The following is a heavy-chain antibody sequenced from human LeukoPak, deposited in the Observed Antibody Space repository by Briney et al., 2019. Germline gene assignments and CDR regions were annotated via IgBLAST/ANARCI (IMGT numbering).Heavy chain of an antibody. CDR1: GYTFTSYG. CDR2: ISAYNGNT. V-gene: IGHV1-18*01. J-gene: IGHJ3*02. D-gene: IGHD1-26*01. Sequence: ASVTVSCKASGYTFTSYGISWVRQAPGQGLEWMGWISAYNGNTNYAQKLQGRVTMTTDTSTSTAYMELRSLRSDDTAVYYCAKDKGGELRAVGSAFDIWGQGTMVTVSS. CDR3: AKDKGGELRAVGSAFDI.